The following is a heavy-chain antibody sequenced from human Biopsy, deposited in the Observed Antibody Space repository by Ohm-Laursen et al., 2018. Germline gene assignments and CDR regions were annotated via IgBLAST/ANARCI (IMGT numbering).Heavy chain of an antibody. CDR2: FAPENGKT. CDR1: GYTLTELS. V-gene: IGHV1-24*01. CDR3: AADINVWNVNY. Sequence: ASVTVSCKVSGYTLTELSMHWVRQAPGTGIEWLGGFAPENGKTVYAQNFQARVSMTEDTSPDTAYMELRSLRSEDTAVYYCAADINVWNVNYWGQGTQVTVSS. D-gene: IGHD1-1*01. J-gene: IGHJ4*02.